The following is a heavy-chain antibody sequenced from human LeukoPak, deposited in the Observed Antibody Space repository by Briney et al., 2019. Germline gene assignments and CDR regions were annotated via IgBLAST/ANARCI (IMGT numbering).Heavy chain of an antibody. CDR2: INPSGGST. CDR3: ARDSTLFWSGYLTYHYFDY. Sequence: GASVKVSCKASGYTFTSYYMHWVRQAPGQGLEWMGIINPSGGSTSYAQKFQGRVTMTRDMSTSTVYMELSSLRSEDTAVYYCARDSTLFWSGYLTYHYFDYWGQGTLVTVSS. J-gene: IGHJ4*02. V-gene: IGHV1-46*01. D-gene: IGHD3-3*01. CDR1: GYTFTSYY.